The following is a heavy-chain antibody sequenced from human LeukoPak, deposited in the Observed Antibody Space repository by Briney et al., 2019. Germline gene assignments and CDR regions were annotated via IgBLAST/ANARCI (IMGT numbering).Heavy chain of an antibody. V-gene: IGHV3-21*01. CDR2: ISSSSSYI. D-gene: IGHD6-13*01. CDR1: GFTFSSYS. Sequence: GGSLRLSCAASGFTFSSYSMNWVRQAPGKGLEWVSSISSSSSYIYYADSVKGRFTISRDNAKNSLYLQMNSLRAEDTAVYYCAREGVSAAAYTYAFDIWGQGTMVTVSS. CDR3: AREGVSAAAYTYAFDI. J-gene: IGHJ3*02.